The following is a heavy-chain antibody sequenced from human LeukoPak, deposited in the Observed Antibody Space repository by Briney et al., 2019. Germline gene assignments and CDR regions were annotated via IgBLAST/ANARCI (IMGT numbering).Heavy chain of an antibody. CDR2: IYHSGST. Sequence: SETLSLTCAVSGGSISSSNWWSWVHQPPGKGLEWIGSIYHSGSTYYNPSLKSRVTISVDTSKNQFSLKLSSVTAADTAVYYCARDLRSGGSCWVDYWGQGTMVTVSS. V-gene: IGHV4-4*02. D-gene: IGHD2-15*01. CDR3: ARDLRSGGSCWVDY. CDR1: GGSISSSNW. J-gene: IGHJ3*01.